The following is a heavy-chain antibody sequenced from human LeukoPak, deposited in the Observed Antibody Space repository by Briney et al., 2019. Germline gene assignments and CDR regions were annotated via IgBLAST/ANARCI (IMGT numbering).Heavy chain of an antibody. Sequence: PGGSLRLSCAASGFTFDDFAMHWVRQAPGKGLEWVSGISTSGDRTYYADSVKGRFTISRDNSKNTLYLQMNSLRAEDTAEYYCARSAVGTSCCTAVDYWGQGTLVTVSS. J-gene: IGHJ4*02. V-gene: IGHV3-23*01. CDR1: GFTFDDFA. D-gene: IGHD1-26*01. CDR2: ISTSGDRT. CDR3: ARSAVGTSCCTAVDY.